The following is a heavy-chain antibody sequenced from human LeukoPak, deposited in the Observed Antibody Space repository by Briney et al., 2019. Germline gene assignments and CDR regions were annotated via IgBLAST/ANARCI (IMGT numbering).Heavy chain of an antibody. D-gene: IGHD3-22*01. J-gene: IGHJ4*02. CDR1: GYSISSGYH. Sequence: SETLFLTCVVSGYSISSGYHWGWIRQPPGKGLEWIGSMSHSGSTYYNPSLKSRVTISVDTSKNQFSVKLRSVTAADTAVYYCARHNLYESSGDGRYYFDYWGQGTLVTVSS. CDR2: MSHSGST. V-gene: IGHV4-38-2*01. CDR3: ARHNLYESSGDGRYYFDY.